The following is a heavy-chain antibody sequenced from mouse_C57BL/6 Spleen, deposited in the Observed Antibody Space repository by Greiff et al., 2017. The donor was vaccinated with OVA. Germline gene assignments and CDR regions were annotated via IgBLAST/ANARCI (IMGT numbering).Heavy chain of an antibody. CDR1: GYSFTSYY. V-gene: IGHV1-66*01. CDR2: IYPGSGNT. J-gene: IGHJ2*01. CDR3: AHSSLYFDY. D-gene: IGHD1-3*01. Sequence: QVQLQQSGPELVKPGASVKISCKASGYSFTSYYIHWVKQRPGQGLEWIGWIYPGSGNTKYNEKFKGKATLTADTSSSTAYRQLSSLTSEDSAVYYCAHSSLYFDYWGQGTTLTVSS.